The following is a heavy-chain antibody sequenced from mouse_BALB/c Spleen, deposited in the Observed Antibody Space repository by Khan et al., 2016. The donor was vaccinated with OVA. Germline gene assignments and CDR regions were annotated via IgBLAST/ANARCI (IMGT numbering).Heavy chain of an antibody. CDR3: ARKKYYGYAMDY. Sequence: EVELVVPGPGLVKPSQSLSLTCTVTGYSITSDYAWDWIRQFPGNKLEWMGYISYVGGTSHNPSLKSRISITRDTSKKQLFLQLNSVTTEDTATYDCARKKYYGYAMDYGGQGTSVTVSS. J-gene: IGHJ4*01. D-gene: IGHD1-1*01. V-gene: IGHV3-2*02. CDR1: GYSITSDYA. CDR2: ISYVGGT.